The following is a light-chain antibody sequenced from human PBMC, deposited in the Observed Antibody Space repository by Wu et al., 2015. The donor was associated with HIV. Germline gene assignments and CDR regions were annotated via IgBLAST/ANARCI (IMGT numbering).Light chain of an antibody. V-gene: IGKV1-39*01. J-gene: IGKJ1*01. CDR2: AAS. CDR1: QNIGNY. CDR3: QQSYYTPWT. Sequence: DIHMTHSPPSLSASVGDRVTITCRASQNIGNYLNWYQQKPGKAPKLLIYAASSLHSGAPSRFSGSGSGAYFTLTINSLQLEDFATYYCQQSYYTPWTFGQGTTVEIK.